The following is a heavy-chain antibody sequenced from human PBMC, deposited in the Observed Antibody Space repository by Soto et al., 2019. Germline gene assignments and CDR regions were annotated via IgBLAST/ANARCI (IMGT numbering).Heavy chain of an antibody. V-gene: IGHV5-51*01. J-gene: IGHJ6*02. CDR2: IYPGDSDT. D-gene: IGHD3-9*01. CDR3: ARRGGYNILGTDLPFHYGMDV. CDR1: GYSFTSYW. Sequence: PGESLKISCKGSGYSFTSYWIGWVRQMPGKGLEWMGIIYPGDSDTRYSPSFQGQVTISADKSISTAYLQWSSLKASDTAMYYCARRGGYNILGTDLPFHYGMDVWGQGTTVTVSS.